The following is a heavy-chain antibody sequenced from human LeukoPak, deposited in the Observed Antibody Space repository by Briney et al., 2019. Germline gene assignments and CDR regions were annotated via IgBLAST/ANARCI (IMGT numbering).Heavy chain of an antibody. CDR3: ARDQGSGSFYYFDY. Sequence: PSETLSLTCAVYGGSFSGYYWSWVRQPPEKGLEWIGEINHSGSTNYNPSLKSRVTISVDKSKNQFSLKLSSVTAADTAVYYCARDQGSGSFYYFDYWGQGTLVTVSS. D-gene: IGHD1-26*01. CDR2: INHSGST. CDR1: GGSFSGYY. V-gene: IGHV4-34*01. J-gene: IGHJ4*02.